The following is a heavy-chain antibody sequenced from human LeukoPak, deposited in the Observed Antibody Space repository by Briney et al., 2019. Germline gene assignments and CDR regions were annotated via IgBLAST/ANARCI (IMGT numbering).Heavy chain of an antibody. J-gene: IGHJ5*02. V-gene: IGHV5-10-1*01. D-gene: IGHD1-20*01. CDR2: IDPSDSYT. CDR1: GYIFTSYW. Sequence: GESLMISCKGSGYIFTSYWISWVRQMPGKGLEWMGRIDPSDSYTNYSPSFQGHVTISADKSISTAYLQWSSLKASDTAMYYCARLGAYNWNDEIWFDPWGQGTLVTVSS. CDR3: ARLGAYNWNDEIWFDP.